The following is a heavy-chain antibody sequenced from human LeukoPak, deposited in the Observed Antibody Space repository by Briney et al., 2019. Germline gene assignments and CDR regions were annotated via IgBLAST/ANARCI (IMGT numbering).Heavy chain of an antibody. J-gene: IGHJ4*02. CDR1: GFTFSSYW. CDR3: AKDHYWSIDY. D-gene: IGHD3-3*01. V-gene: IGHV3-74*01. Sequence: ETGGSLRLSCAASGFTFSSYWMHWVRQAPGQGLVWVSRIKGDGISTNYADSVKGRFTISRDIAKNTPYLQMNSLRAEDTGVYYCAKDHYWSIDYWGRGTLVTVSS. CDR2: IKGDGIST.